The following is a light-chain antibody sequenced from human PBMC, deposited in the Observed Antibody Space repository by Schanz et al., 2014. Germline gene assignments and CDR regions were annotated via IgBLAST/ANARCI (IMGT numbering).Light chain of an antibody. CDR1: QSVSSN. CDR2: GAS. Sequence: EIVLTQSPATLSVSPGERATLSCRASQSVSSNLAWYQQKPGQAPRLLICGASSRATGIPDRFSGSGSGTEFTLTISSLQPDDFATYFCQQYNSYSPGTFGQGTKLEIK. CDR3: QQYNSYSPGT. V-gene: IGKV3D-15*01. J-gene: IGKJ2*01.